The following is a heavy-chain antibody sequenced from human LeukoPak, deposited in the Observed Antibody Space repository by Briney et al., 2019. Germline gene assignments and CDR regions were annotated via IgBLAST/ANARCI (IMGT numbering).Heavy chain of an antibody. D-gene: IGHD6-13*01. CDR2: IYYSGST. J-gene: IGHJ4*02. Sequence: SETLSLTCAVYGGSFSGYYWSWIRQPPGKGLEWIGSIYYSGSTYYNPSLKSRVTISVDTSKNQFSLKLSSVTAADTAVYYCARRRIAAAGSHYFDYWGQGTLVTVSS. CDR1: GGSFSGYY. V-gene: IGHV4-34*01. CDR3: ARRRIAAAGSHYFDY.